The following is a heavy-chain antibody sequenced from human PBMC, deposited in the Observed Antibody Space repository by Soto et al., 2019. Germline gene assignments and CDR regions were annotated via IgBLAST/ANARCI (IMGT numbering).Heavy chain of an antibody. J-gene: IGHJ4*02. V-gene: IGHV3-33*01. CDR2: IWYDASKQ. Sequence: GGSLRLSCETSGFSFSVYGMHWVRQAPGKGLEWVAVIWYDASKQFYAASVEGRFTISRDNSKAILYLQMNSLRAEDTAVYYCAAWAEGAAEVHWGQGTLVTVSS. CDR3: AAWAEGAAEVH. D-gene: IGHD2-15*01. CDR1: GFSFSVYG.